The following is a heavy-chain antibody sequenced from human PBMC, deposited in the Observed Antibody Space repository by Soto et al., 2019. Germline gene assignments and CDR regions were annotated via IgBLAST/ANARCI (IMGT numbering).Heavy chain of an antibody. D-gene: IGHD2-2*02. CDR3: ARESLGYCSTTNCYKVDY. J-gene: IGHJ4*02. Sequence: PVGSLRLSCAASGFTFSSYSMNWVRQAPGKGLEWVSPISSSSSYIYYADSVKGRFTISRDNAKNSLYLQMNSLRAEDTAVYYCARESLGYCSTTNCYKVDYWGQGTLVTVSS. CDR2: ISSSSSYI. V-gene: IGHV3-21*01. CDR1: GFTFSSYS.